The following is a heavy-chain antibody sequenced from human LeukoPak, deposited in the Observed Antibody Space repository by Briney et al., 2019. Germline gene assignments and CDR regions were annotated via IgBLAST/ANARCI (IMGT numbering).Heavy chain of an antibody. CDR3: ARVMGIASYFDY. CDR1: GFAFNNYA. D-gene: IGHD7-27*01. J-gene: IGHJ4*02. Sequence: GGSLRLSCAASGFAFNNYAVHWVRQAPGKGLEWVAVISHDGSNKFYADSVEGRFTISRDNAKNTVNLQMNSLRAEDTAVYYCARVMGIASYFDYWGQGTLITVSS. V-gene: IGHV3-30*04. CDR2: ISHDGSNK.